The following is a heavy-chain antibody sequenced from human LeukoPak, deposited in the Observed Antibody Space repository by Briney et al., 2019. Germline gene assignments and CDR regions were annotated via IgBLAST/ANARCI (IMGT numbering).Heavy chain of an antibody. V-gene: IGHV3-30*18. D-gene: IGHD6-19*01. CDR1: GFTFSSYG. Sequence: PGGSLRLSCAASGFTFSSYGMHWVRQAPGKGLEWVAVISYDGSNKYYADSVKGRFTISRDNSKNTLYPQMNSLRAEDTAVYYCAKDSEVAGTCDQWGQGTLVTVSS. J-gene: IGHJ5*02. CDR2: ISYDGSNK. CDR3: AKDSEVAGTCDQ.